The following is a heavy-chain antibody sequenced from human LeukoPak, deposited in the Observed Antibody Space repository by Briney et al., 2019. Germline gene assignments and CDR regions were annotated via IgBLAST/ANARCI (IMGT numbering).Heavy chain of an antibody. V-gene: IGHV1-69*04. D-gene: IGHD4-17*01. CDR1: GGTFSSYA. CDR3: ARDLLTCDYGDCQWLAF. Sequence: ASVKVSCKASGGTFSSYAISWVRQAPGQGLEWMGRIIPILGIANYAQKFQGRVTFTADKSTSTAYMELSSQRSEDTAVYYCARDLLTCDYGDCQWLAFWGQGTLVTVSS. CDR2: IIPILGIA. J-gene: IGHJ4*02.